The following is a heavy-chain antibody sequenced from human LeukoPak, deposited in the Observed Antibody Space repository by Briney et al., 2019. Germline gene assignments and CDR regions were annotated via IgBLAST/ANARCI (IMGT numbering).Heavy chain of an antibody. J-gene: IGHJ6*02. Sequence: PSETLSLTCAVYGGSFSGYYWRWLRQPPGKGLEWIGEINHSGSANYNPSLKSRVIISVDTSKNQFSLKLSSVTAADTAVYYCAGKRFLEWLPYYYYGMDVWGQGTTVTVSS. V-gene: IGHV4-34*01. CDR1: GGSFSGYY. D-gene: IGHD3-3*01. CDR2: INHSGSA. CDR3: AGKRFLEWLPYYYYGMDV.